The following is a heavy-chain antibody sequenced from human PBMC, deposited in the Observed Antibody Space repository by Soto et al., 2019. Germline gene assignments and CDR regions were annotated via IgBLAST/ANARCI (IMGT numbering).Heavy chain of an antibody. Sequence: ASVRVSCKASGNSFTSLDINWVRPTAGQGLEWMGWLQPSTGRTGYAQKFQGRVTMTRDTSINTAYMEVTTLTSDDTAFYYCERGLSAGVYYWGQGTLVTVSS. V-gene: IGHV1-8*01. CDR3: ERGLSAGVYY. J-gene: IGHJ4*02. D-gene: IGHD3-10*01. CDR2: LQPSTGRT. CDR1: GNSFTSLD.